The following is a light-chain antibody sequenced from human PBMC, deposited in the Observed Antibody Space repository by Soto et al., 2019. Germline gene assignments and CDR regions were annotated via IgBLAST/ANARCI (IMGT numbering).Light chain of an antibody. J-gene: IGKJ4*01. CDR1: QSVSNNY. CDR2: DAS. V-gene: IGKV3-20*01. Sequence: EIVLTQSPDTLSLSPGERATLSCRASQSVSNNYLAWYQQKPGQAPRFLIFDASSRATGIPDRFSGSGSGTDFSLTISRLEPEDFAVYYCHQYGSTPLTFGGGTKV. CDR3: HQYGSTPLT.